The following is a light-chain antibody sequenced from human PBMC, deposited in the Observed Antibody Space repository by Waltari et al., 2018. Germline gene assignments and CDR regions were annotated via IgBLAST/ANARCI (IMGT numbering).Light chain of an antibody. CDR1: SGHSRHV. Sequence: QLVLTQSPSASASLGASVKLTCTLSSGHSRHVIAWHQQQPEKGPRYLMKVNSDGSHSKGDEIPDRFSGSSSGAERYLTISSLQSEDEADYYCKTGGHGTWVFGGGTKLTVL. CDR3: KTGGHGTWV. J-gene: IGLJ3*02. V-gene: IGLV4-69*01. CDR2: VNSDGSH.